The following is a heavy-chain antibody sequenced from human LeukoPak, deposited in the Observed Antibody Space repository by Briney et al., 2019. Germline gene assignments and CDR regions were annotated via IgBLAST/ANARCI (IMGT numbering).Heavy chain of an antibody. D-gene: IGHD3-9*01. Sequence: GASVKVSCKASGYTFTSYDINWVRQATGQGLEWMGWMNPNSGNTGYAQKFQGRVTMTRNTSISTAYMVLSSLRSEDTAVYYCARDLRYFDWLLSRTYYYYGMDVWGQGTTVTVSS. CDR1: GYTFTSYD. CDR3: ARDLRYFDWLLSRTYYYYGMDV. CDR2: MNPNSGNT. V-gene: IGHV1-8*01. J-gene: IGHJ6*02.